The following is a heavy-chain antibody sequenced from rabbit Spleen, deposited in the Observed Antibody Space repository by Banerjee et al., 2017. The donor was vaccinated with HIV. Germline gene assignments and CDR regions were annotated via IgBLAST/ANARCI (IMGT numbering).Heavy chain of an antibody. CDR2: IYVGSGGGT. V-gene: IGHV1S45*01. J-gene: IGHJ4*01. CDR3: ARDLVAIIGWNFSL. Sequence: QEQLEESGGGLVKPEGSLTLTCKASGFSFSDRDVMCWVRQAPGKGLEWIGCIYVGSGGGTKYASWAKGRFTISKTSSTTVTLQMTSLTVADTATYFCARDLVAIIGWNFSLWGQGTLVTVS. CDR1: GFSFSDRDV. D-gene: IGHD1-1*01.